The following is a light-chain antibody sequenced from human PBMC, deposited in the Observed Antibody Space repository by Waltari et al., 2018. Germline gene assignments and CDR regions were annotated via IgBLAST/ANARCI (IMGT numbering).Light chain of an antibody. V-gene: IGLV2-14*01. CDR1: SSDIGANNY. J-gene: IGLJ3*02. Sequence: QSALTQPASVSGSPGQPITIPSTGTSSDIGANNYVPWYRQHPGKAPQLILYHVTPRPSGVSNRSSGAKSGNTASLTISGLQAEDEADYFCSSYTITYTRVFGGGTKLTVL. CDR3: SSYTITYTRV. CDR2: HVT.